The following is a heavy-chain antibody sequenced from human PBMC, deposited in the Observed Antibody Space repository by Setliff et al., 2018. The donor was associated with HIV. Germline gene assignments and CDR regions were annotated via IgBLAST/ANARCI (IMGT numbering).Heavy chain of an antibody. Sequence: SETLSLTCTVSGGSISSYYWSWIRQSPGKGLEWIGYIYYSGNTNYSPSLKSRVTISVHTSKNQFSLRLRSVTAADTAVYYCARGWGDNSFDSWGQGTLVTVSS. V-gene: IGHV4-59*01. CDR1: GGSISSYY. CDR2: IYYSGNT. D-gene: IGHD1-26*01. CDR3: ARGWGDNSFDS. J-gene: IGHJ5*01.